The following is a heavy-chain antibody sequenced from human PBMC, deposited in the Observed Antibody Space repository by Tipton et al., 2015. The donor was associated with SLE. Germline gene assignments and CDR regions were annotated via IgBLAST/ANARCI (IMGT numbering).Heavy chain of an antibody. CDR3: ARALDYWYFDL. J-gene: IGHJ2*01. CDR1: GFTFSSYE. V-gene: IGHV3-48*03. D-gene: IGHD1-1*01. CDR2: ISSSGSTI. Sequence: GSLRLSCAASGFTFSSYEMNWVRQAPGKGLEWVSYISSSGSTIYYADSVKGRFTISRDNAKNSLYLQMNSLRAEDTAVYYCARALDYWYFDLWGRGTLVTVSS.